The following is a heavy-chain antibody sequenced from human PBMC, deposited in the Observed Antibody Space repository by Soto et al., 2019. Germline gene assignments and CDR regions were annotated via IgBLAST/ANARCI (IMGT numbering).Heavy chain of an antibody. CDR1: GFTFSSYA. CDR2: ISYDGSNK. J-gene: IGHJ6*02. Sequence: QVQLVESGGGVVQPGRSLRLSCAASGFTFSSYAMHWVRQAPGKGLEWVAVISYDGSNKYYADSVKGRFTISRDNSKNTLYLQMNSLRAEDTAVYYCARGYCSGGSCYSQGYYYYYYGMDVWGQGTTVTVSS. V-gene: IGHV3-30-3*01. D-gene: IGHD2-15*01. CDR3: ARGYCSGGSCYSQGYYYYYYGMDV.